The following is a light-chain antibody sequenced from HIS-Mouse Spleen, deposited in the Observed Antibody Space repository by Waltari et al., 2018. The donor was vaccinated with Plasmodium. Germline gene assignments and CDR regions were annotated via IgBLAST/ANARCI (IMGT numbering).Light chain of an antibody. CDR1: QDISNY. Sequence: DIQMTQSPSSLSASVGDSVTITCQASQDISNYLNWYQQKPGKAPKLLIYDASNLETGVPSRFSGSGSGTDFTFTISSLQPGDIATYYCQQYDNLPPLFTFGPGTKVDIK. J-gene: IGKJ3*01. CDR3: QQYDNLPPLFT. V-gene: IGKV1-33*01. CDR2: DAS.